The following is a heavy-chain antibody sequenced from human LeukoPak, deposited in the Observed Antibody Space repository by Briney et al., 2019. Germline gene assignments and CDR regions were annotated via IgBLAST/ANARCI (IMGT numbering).Heavy chain of an antibody. CDR3: ARQRRIMGVMERFDP. V-gene: IGHV4-39*01. CDR2: VFYSGNT. J-gene: IGHJ5*02. CDR1: GGSISSAAYY. D-gene: IGHD3-16*01. Sequence: SETLSLTCTVSGGSISSAAYYWGWIRQPPGKGLEWIANVFYSGNTYYNPPLKSRVTMSVDTSKDQFSLKLRSVTAADTAVYYCARQRRIMGVMERFDPWGQGTLVTVSS.